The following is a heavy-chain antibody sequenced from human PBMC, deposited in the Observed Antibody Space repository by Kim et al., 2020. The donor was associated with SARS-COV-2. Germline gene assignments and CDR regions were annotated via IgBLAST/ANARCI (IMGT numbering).Heavy chain of an antibody. CDR3: ARDPDGVRGVKGYDYGMDV. V-gene: IGHV4-61*02. Sequence: SETLSLTCTVSGGSISSGSYYWSWIRQPAGKGLEWIGRIYTSGSTNYNPSLKSRVTISVDTSKNQFSLKLSSVTAADTAVYYCARDPDGVRGVKGYDYGMDVWGQGTTVTVSS. D-gene: IGHD3-10*01. CDR1: GGSISSGSYY. J-gene: IGHJ6*02. CDR2: IYTSGST.